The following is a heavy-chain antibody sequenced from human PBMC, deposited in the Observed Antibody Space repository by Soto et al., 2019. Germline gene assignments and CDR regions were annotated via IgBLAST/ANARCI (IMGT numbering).Heavy chain of an antibody. CDR2: TYYRSKWYN. J-gene: IGHJ6*02. Sequence: SETLSLTCAIAGDSVSSNSAVWNWIRQSPSRGLEWLGGTYYRSKWYNDYAVSVKSRISINPDTSKNQFSLQLNSVTPEDTAGYYCARDPPVYSYGMDVWGQGTTVTVSS. V-gene: IGHV6-1*01. CDR3: ARDPPVYSYGMDV. CDR1: GDSVSSNSAV.